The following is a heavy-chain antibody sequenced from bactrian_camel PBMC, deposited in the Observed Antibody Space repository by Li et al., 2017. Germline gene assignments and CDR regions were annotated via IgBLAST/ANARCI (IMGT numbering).Heavy chain of an antibody. CDR2: INPTGGT. CDR3: AAGRKYTGSWRSRCPLDGNGYDY. Sequence: VQLVESGGGSVQAGGSLRLSCATSDYMVGTLCMGWYRQAPGKGLEWVAGINPTGGTVYADSVKGRFTTSRDNAKTTQYLQLDSLKPEDTGMYYCAAGRKYTGSWRSRCPLDGNGYDYWGQGTQVTV. J-gene: IGHJ4*01. CDR1: DYMVGTLC. D-gene: IGHD6*01. V-gene: IGHV3S53*01.